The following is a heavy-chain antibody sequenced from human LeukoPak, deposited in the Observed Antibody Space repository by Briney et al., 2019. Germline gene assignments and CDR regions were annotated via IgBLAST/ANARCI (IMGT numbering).Heavy chain of an antibody. CDR3: AGQYGYNLWFFDY. Sequence: PSETLSLTCTVSGGSISSSYYYWGWIRQPPGKELEWIGSIYFSGNTYYNPSLKSRVTISVDTSKNQFSLKLNSVTAADTAVYYCAGQYGYNLWFFDYWGQGTLVTVSS. J-gene: IGHJ4*02. CDR1: GGSISSSYYY. CDR2: IYFSGNT. V-gene: IGHV4-39*01. D-gene: IGHD5-24*01.